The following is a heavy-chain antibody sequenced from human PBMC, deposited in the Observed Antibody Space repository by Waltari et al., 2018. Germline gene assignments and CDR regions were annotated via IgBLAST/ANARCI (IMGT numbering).Heavy chain of an antibody. D-gene: IGHD3-16*01. CDR2: ISSSSSYI. CDR1: GFTFSSYS. J-gene: IGHJ6*02. V-gene: IGHV3-21*01. CDR3: ARGMTSNWALSLLVLGAKTLGGMDV. Sequence: EVQLVESGGGLVKPGGSLSLSCAASGFTFSSYSMTWVRQAPGTGLEWVCSISSSSSYIYYADPVKGRYTTPRDHAKTSLDLQRNSLRAEDTAVYDCARGMTSNWALSLLVLGAKTLGGMDVWGQGTTVTVSS.